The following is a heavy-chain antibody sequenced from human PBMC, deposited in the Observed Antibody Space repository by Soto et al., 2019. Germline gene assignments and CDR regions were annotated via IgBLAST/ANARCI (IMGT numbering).Heavy chain of an antibody. V-gene: IGHV4-59*12. J-gene: IGHJ5*01. CDR2: IYYSGST. D-gene: IGHD2-15*01. Sequence: PSETLSLTCTVSGGSISSYYWSWIRRPPGKGLEWIGYIYYSGSTNYNPSLKSRVTISVDTSKNQFSLKLSSVTAADTAVYYCARDQSYIDTYWWLDSWGQGTLVTVSS. CDR3: ARDQSYIDTYWWLDS. CDR1: GGSISSYY.